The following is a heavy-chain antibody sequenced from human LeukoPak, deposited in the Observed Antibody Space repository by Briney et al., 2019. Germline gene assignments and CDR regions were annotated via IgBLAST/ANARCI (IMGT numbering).Heavy chain of an antibody. CDR1: GFTFSSYG. D-gene: IGHD6-13*01. CDR3: AKVMWGIAAAVPEDL. CDR2: IKEDGTQK. J-gene: IGHJ4*02. V-gene: IGHV3-7*03. Sequence: PGGSLRLSCAASGFTFSSYGMHWVRQAPGKGPEWVANIKEDGTQKYYVDSVRGRFTISRDNAENSLYLQMNSLRAEDTAVYYCAKVMWGIAAAVPEDLWGQGTLVTVSS.